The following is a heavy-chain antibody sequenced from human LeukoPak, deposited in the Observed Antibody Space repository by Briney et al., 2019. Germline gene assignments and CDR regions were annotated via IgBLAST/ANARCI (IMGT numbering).Heavy chain of an antibody. J-gene: IGHJ3*02. CDR1: GGSISSSSYY. CDR2: IYYSGST. D-gene: IGHD3-16*01. Sequence: SETLSLTCTVSGGSISSSSYYWGWIRQPPGKGLEWIGSIYYSGSTYYNPSLKSRVTISVDTSKNQFSPNLSSVTAADTAVYYCASYTDAFDIWGQGTMVTVSP. CDR3: ASYTDAFDI. V-gene: IGHV4-39*07.